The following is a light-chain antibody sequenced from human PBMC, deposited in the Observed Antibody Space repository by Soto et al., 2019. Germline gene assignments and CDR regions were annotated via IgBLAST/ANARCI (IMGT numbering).Light chain of an antibody. J-gene: IGLJ1*01. CDR1: SSDVGGYNY. CDR2: EVS. CDR3: CSYAGSYSLRV. Sequence: QSALTQPASVSGSPGQSITISCTGTSSDVGGYNYVSWYQQQSGKAPKLMIHEVSNRPSGVPDRFSGSKSGNTASLTISGLQTDDEADYFCCSYAGSYSLRVFGIGTKLTVL. V-gene: IGLV2-11*01.